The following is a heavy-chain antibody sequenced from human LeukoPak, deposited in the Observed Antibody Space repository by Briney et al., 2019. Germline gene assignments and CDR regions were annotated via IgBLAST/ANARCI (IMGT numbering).Heavy chain of an antibody. V-gene: IGHV1-24*01. D-gene: IGHD4-17*01. Sequence: ASVKVSCKVSGYTLTELSMHWVRQAPGKGLEWMGGFDPEDGETIYAQKFQGRVTMTEDTSTDTAYMELSSLRSEDTAVYYCANLDYGDYVGPDAFDIWGQGTMVTVSS. J-gene: IGHJ3*02. CDR1: GYTLTELS. CDR3: ANLDYGDYVGPDAFDI. CDR2: FDPEDGET.